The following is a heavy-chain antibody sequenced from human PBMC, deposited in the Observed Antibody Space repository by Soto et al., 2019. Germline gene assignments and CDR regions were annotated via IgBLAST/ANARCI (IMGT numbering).Heavy chain of an antibody. CDR1: GGTFSSYA. V-gene: IGHV1-69*13. CDR2: IIPISGTA. CDR3: ARSQGSSTSLEIYYYYYYGMDV. J-gene: IGHJ6*02. Sequence: SVKVSCKASGGTFSSYAISWVRQAPGQGLEWMGGIIPISGTANYAQKFQGRVTITADESTSAAYMELSSLRSEDTAVYYCARSQGSSTSLEIYYYYYYGMDVWGQGTTVTVSS. D-gene: IGHD2-2*01.